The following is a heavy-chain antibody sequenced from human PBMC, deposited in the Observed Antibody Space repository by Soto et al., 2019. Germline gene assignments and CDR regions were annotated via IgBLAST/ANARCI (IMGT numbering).Heavy chain of an antibody. CDR3: VKGVSYAFDI. CDR1: GFTFSRYA. CDR2: ISSNGGST. Sequence: GGSLRLSCSASGFTFSRYAIHWVRQAPGKGLEYVSTISSNGGSTDYADSVKGRFTISRDNSKNTLYLQMSSLRAEDTAVYYCVKGVSYAFDIWGQGTMVTVSS. D-gene: IGHD3-16*01. V-gene: IGHV3-64D*06. J-gene: IGHJ3*02.